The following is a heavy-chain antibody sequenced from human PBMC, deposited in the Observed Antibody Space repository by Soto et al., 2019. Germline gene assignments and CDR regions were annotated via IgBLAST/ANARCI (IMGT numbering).Heavy chain of an antibody. Sequence: QVQLQESGPGLVKPSETLSLTCIVSGGSVSSGNYYWSWIRQPPGKGLEWIGHIYYSGSTNHNPSLKNRLTISVDTSKNQFSLRLSSVTAADTAVYYCARDLLGRKPIGRGYIYVGQGWFDPWGQGTLVTVSS. CDR1: GGSVSSGNYY. J-gene: IGHJ5*02. CDR3: ARDLLGRKPIGRGYIYVGQGWFDP. CDR2: IYYSGST. D-gene: IGHD5-18*01. V-gene: IGHV4-61*01.